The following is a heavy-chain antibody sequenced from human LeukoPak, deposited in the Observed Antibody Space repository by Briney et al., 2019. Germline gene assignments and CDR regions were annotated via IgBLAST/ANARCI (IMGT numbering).Heavy chain of an antibody. CDR1: GGSISSYY. CDR2: IYYSGST. D-gene: IGHD6-19*01. V-gene: IGHV4-59*01. Sequence: SETLSLTCTVSGGSISSYYWSWIRQPPGKGLEWIGYIYYSGSTNYSPSLKSRVTISVDTSKNQFSLKLSSVTAADTAVYYCATYSSGWPLDAFDIWGQGTMVTVSS. J-gene: IGHJ3*02. CDR3: ATYSSGWPLDAFDI.